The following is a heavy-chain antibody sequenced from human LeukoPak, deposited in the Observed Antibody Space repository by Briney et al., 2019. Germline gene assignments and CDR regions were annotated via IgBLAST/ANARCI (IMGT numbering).Heavy chain of an antibody. Sequence: ASVKASCKASGYSFTDYYIHWVRQAPGQGLEWMGRINPKRGGTNYAQKFQGRVTLTRDTSISTAHMELSRLTSDDTAVYYCALLWFGELWTKDYWGQGTLVTVSS. J-gene: IGHJ4*02. D-gene: IGHD3-10*01. CDR1: GYSFTDYY. V-gene: IGHV1-2*06. CDR2: INPKRGGT. CDR3: ALLWFGELWTKDY.